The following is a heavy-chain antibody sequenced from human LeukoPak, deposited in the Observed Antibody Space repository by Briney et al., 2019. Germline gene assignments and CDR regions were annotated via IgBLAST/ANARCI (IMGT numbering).Heavy chain of an antibody. Sequence: SETLSLTCTVTGGSISSYYWSWIRQPPGKGLEWIGYIYYSGSTNYNPSLKSRVTISVDTSKNQFSLKLSSVTAADTAVYYCARVEERMITFGGVIVRDFDYWGQGTLVTVSS. V-gene: IGHV4-59*01. D-gene: IGHD3-16*02. J-gene: IGHJ4*02. CDR3: ARVEERMITFGGVIVRDFDY. CDR2: IYYSGST. CDR1: GGSISSYY.